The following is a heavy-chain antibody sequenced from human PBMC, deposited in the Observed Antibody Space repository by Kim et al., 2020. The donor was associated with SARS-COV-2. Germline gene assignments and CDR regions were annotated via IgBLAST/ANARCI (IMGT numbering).Heavy chain of an antibody. CDR3: ARDSAQGSGYVGPPTYYYYYGIDV. Sequence: GGSLRLSCAASGFTFSDYYMSWIRQAPGKGLEWVSYISSSGSTIYYADSVKGRFTISRDNAKNSLYLQMNSLRAEDTAVYYWARDSAQGSGYVGPPTYYYYYGIDVWGQGTLVTVSS. J-gene: IGHJ6*02. D-gene: IGHD3-22*01. CDR2: ISSSGSTI. CDR1: GFTFSDYY. V-gene: IGHV3-11*04.